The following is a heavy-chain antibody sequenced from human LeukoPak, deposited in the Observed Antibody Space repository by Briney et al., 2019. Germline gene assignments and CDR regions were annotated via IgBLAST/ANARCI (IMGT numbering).Heavy chain of an antibody. D-gene: IGHD5-18*01. J-gene: IGHJ5*02. CDR1: GFTFSSYG. CDR2: IRYDGSNK. Sequence: GGSLRLSCAASGFTFSSYGMHWVRQAPGKGLEWVAFIRYDGSNKYYADSVKGRFTISRGNSKNTLYLQMNSLRAEDTAVYYCAKDRGYSPCPYTWGQGTLVTVSS. V-gene: IGHV3-30*02. CDR3: AKDRGYSPCPYT.